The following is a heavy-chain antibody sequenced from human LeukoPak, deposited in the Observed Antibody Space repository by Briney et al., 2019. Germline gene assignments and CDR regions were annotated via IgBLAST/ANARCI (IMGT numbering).Heavy chain of an antibody. D-gene: IGHD3-10*01. Sequence: PGRSLRLSCAASGFTFDDYAMHWVRHAPGKGLEWVSGISWNSGSVGYADSVKGRFTISRDNAKNSLYLQMNSLRAEDTALYYCAKDVSDYYGSPTRGVFDYWGQGTLVTVSS. CDR2: ISWNSGSV. CDR3: AKDVSDYYGSPTRGVFDY. J-gene: IGHJ4*02. V-gene: IGHV3-9*01. CDR1: GFTFDDYA.